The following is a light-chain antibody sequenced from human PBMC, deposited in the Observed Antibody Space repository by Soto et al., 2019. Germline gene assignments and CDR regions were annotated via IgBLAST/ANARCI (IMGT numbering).Light chain of an antibody. Sequence: EVVLTQSPASLSLSPGESATLSCRTIQSVSSSYLAWYQQKPGQAPRLLIYGASFKATGIPDRFSGSGFGTDFILSISRLEPDDFAVYYCQQYRTLPLTFGGGTRVESK. V-gene: IGKV3-20*01. CDR3: QQYRTLPLT. CDR2: GAS. CDR1: QSVSSSY. J-gene: IGKJ4*01.